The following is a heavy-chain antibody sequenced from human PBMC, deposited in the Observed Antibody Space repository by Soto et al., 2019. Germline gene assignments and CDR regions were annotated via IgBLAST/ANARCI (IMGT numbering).Heavy chain of an antibody. Sequence: EVQLVESGGGLVQPGGSLRLSCAASGFSFRSYWMRWVRQAPGKGLVWVSRINSDGSSSTYADSVKGRFTISRDNAKNTLYLQMNSLRAEDTAAYYCARVVTHYNGSYRTIDYWGQGTLVTVSS. D-gene: IGHD1-26*01. CDR2: INSDGSSS. J-gene: IGHJ4*02. CDR1: GFSFRSYW. CDR3: ARVVTHYNGSYRTIDY. V-gene: IGHV3-74*01.